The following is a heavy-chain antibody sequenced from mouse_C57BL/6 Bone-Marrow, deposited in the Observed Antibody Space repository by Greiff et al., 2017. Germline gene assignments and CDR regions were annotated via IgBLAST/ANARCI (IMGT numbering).Heavy chain of an antibody. CDR1: GYTFTSYW. D-gene: IGHD1-1*01. CDR3: TRPRLNYGSSYQFAY. J-gene: IGHJ3*01. V-gene: IGHV1-5*01. Sequence: EFQLQQSGTVLARPGASVKMSCKTSGYTFTSYWMHWVKQRPGPGLEWIGAIYPGNSDTSYNQKFKGKAKLTAVTSASTAYMELSSLTNEDSAVYYCTRPRLNYGSSYQFAYWGQGTLVTVSA. CDR2: IYPGNSDT.